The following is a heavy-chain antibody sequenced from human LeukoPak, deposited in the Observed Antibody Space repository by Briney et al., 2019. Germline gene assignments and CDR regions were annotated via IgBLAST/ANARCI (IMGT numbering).Heavy chain of an antibody. CDR2: INAGNGNT. D-gene: IGHD4-17*01. CDR1: GYTFTSYA. V-gene: IGHV1-3*03. Sequence: ASVKVSCKASGYTFTSYALHWVRQAPGQRLEWMGWINAGNGNTKYSQEFQGRVTISRDTSASTAYMELGSLRSEDTAVYYCARDGGYGDYYFDYWGQGTLVTVSS. CDR3: ARDGGYGDYYFDY. J-gene: IGHJ4*02.